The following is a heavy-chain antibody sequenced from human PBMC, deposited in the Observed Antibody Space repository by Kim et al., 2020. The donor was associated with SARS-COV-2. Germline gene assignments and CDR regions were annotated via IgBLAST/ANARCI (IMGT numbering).Heavy chain of an antibody. D-gene: IGHD5-12*01. V-gene: IGHV4-31*03. Sequence: SETLSLTCTVSGGSISSGGYYWSWIRQHPGKGLEWIGYIYYSGSTYYNPSLKSRVTISVDTSKNQFSLKLSSVTAADTAVYYCARDGVDGPVFGMDVWGQGTTVTVSS. J-gene: IGHJ6*02. CDR2: IYYSGST. CDR3: ARDGVDGPVFGMDV. CDR1: GGSISSGGYY.